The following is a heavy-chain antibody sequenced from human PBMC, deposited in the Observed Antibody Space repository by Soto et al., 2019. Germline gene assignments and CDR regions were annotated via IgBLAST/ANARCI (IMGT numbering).Heavy chain of an antibody. V-gene: IGHV3-43*01. CDR2: ISWDGGST. J-gene: IGHJ4*02. CDR1: GFTFDDYT. CDR3: AKASAPRFFLAPKGTHFDY. Sequence: EVQLVESGGVVVQPGGSLRLSCAASGFTFDDYTMHWVRQAPGKGLEWVSLISWDGGSTYYADSVKGRFTISRDNSKNSLYLQMNSLRTEDTALYYCAKASAPRFFLAPKGTHFDYWGQGTLVTVSS. D-gene: IGHD3-3*01.